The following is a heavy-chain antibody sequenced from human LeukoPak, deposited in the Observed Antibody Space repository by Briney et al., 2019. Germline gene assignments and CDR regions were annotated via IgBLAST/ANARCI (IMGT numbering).Heavy chain of an antibody. V-gene: IGHV3-30*12. D-gene: IGHD2-15*01. Sequence: GGSLRLSCETSGFTFTSYGMHWVRQTPGKGLEWVAVISKEGGNKFYADSLKGRVTISRDNSKNTLYRQMNSLRAEDTAVYYCAKVVVAQRNWFD. CDR1: GFTFTSYG. J-gene: IGHJ5*02. CDR2: ISKEGGNK. CDR3: AKVVVAQRNWFD.